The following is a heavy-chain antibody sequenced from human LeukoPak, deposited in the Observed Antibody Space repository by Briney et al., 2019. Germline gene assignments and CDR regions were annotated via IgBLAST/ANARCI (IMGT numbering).Heavy chain of an antibody. J-gene: IGHJ4*02. CDR2: IYPGDFAT. CDR1: EYIFTTYS. Sequence: GGPLNFPGKGPEYIFTTYSIAWAGQMPGKGLDWMDIIYPGDFATRYNPSFQGQVTISADKSISTAYLQWSSLKASDTAMYYCARPVEMATSPFDYWGQGTLVTVSS. D-gene: IGHD5-24*01. CDR3: ARPVEMATSPFDY. V-gene: IGHV5-51*01.